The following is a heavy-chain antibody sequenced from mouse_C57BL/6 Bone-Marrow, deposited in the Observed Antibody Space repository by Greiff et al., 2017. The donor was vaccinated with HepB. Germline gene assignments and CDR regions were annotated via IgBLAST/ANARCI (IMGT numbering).Heavy chain of an antibody. Sequence: VQLQQSGAELVRPGTSVKVSCKASGYAFTNYLIEWVKQRPGQGLEWIGVINPGSGGTNYNEKFKGKATLTADKSSSTAYMQLSSLTSEDSAVYFCAREIYYYGSSYVRNFDYWGQGTTLTVSS. J-gene: IGHJ2*01. CDR1: GYAFTNYL. D-gene: IGHD1-1*01. V-gene: IGHV1-54*01. CDR3: AREIYYYGSSYVRNFDY. CDR2: INPGSGGT.